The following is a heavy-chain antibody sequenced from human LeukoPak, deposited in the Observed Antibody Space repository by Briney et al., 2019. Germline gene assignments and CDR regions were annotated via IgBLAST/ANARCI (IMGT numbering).Heavy chain of an antibody. CDR2: IDPSGGRT. CDR1: GYTFTNYH. V-gene: IGHV1-46*01. D-gene: IGHD3-10*01. J-gene: IGHJ3*02. CDR3: ARPAPTGVDAFDI. Sequence: GASVKVSCKASGYTFTNYHMHWVRQAPGQGLEWMGTIDPSGGRTSYAQRFQGRVTLTGDTSTSTVYMELSSLRSEDTAVYYCARPAPTGVDAFDICGQGALFSASS.